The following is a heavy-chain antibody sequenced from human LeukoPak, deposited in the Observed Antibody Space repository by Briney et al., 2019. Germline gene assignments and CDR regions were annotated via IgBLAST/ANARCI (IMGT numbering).Heavy chain of an antibody. Sequence: GGSLRLSCSASGFTFSNYAMHWVRQAPGKGLEYVSAISSNGSSTYYADSVKGRFTISRDNAKNSLYLQMSSLRVEDTAVYYCAREHSGGGNYYDSSGYYRSFDYWGQGTPVTVSS. J-gene: IGHJ4*02. CDR3: AREHSGGGNYYDSSGYYRSFDY. CDR1: GFTFSNYA. D-gene: IGHD3-22*01. V-gene: IGHV3-64*04. CDR2: ISSNGSST.